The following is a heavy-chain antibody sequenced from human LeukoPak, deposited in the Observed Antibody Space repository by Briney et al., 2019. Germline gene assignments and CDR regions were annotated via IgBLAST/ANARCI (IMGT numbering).Heavy chain of an antibody. D-gene: IGHD3-9*01. Sequence: ASVKVSCKASGYTFTSYYMHWVRQAPGQGLEWMGIINPSGGSTSYAQKFQGRVTMTRVTSTSTVYMKLSSLRSEDTAVYYCVIPYYDILTGYLDYFDYWGQGTLVTVSS. CDR2: INPSGGST. J-gene: IGHJ4*02. V-gene: IGHV1-46*01. CDR1: GYTFTSYY. CDR3: VIPYYDILTGYLDYFDY.